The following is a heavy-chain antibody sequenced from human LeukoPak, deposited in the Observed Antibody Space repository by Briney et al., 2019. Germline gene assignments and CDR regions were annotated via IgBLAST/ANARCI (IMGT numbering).Heavy chain of an antibody. D-gene: IGHD3-22*01. CDR1: GFTFSDYY. CDR2: ISSSSSYT. CDR3: ARIGGYYSLDY. J-gene: IGHJ4*02. Sequence: PGGSLRLSCVASGFTFSDYYMSWIRQAPGKGLEWVSYISSSSSYTNYADSVKGRFTISRDNAKNSLYLQMNSLRAEDTAVYYCARIGGYYSLDYWGQGTLVTVSS. V-gene: IGHV3-11*06.